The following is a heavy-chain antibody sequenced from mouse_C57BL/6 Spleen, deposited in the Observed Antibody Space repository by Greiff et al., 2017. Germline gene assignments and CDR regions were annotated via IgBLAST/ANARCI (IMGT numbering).Heavy chain of an antibody. CDR1: GYTFTSYW. D-gene: IGHD2-4*01. Sequence: VQLQQPGAELVKPGASVKLSCKASGYTFTSYWMHWVKQRPGQGLEWIGMIHPNSGSTNYNEKFKSKATLTVDKSSSTAYLQLSSLPSEDSAVYYCAKRGDYGFDYWGQGTTLTVSS. J-gene: IGHJ2*01. V-gene: IGHV1-64*01. CDR3: AKRGDYGFDY. CDR2: IHPNSGST.